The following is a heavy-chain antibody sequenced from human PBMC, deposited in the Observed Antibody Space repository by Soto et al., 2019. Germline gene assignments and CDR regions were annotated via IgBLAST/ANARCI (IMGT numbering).Heavy chain of an antibody. J-gene: IGHJ6*02. Sequence: QVQLVESGGGVVQPGRSLRLSCAASGFTFSTYGMNWVRQAPGKGLEWVAVISYDGSNKYYEDSVKGRFTISRDNSKNTLYLQMNSLRAEDTAVYYCAKDRAGYDSYGMDVWGQGTTVTVSS. CDR1: GFTFSTYG. CDR3: AKDRAGYDSYGMDV. D-gene: IGHD5-12*01. CDR2: ISYDGSNK. V-gene: IGHV3-30*18.